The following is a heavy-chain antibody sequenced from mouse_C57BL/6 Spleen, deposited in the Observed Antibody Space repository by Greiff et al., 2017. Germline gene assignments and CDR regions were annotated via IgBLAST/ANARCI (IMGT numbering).Heavy chain of an antibody. Sequence: QVQLQQSGAELVKPGASVKISCKASGYTFTDYYINWVKQRPGQGLEWLGKIGPGSGSTYYNEKFKGKATLTADKSSSTAYMQLSSLTSEDSAVYFCARNYGSSYLYYYAMDYWGQGTSVTVSS. J-gene: IGHJ4*01. CDR3: ARNYGSSYLYYYAMDY. CDR2: IGPGSGST. D-gene: IGHD1-1*01. CDR1: GYTFTDYY. V-gene: IGHV1-77*01.